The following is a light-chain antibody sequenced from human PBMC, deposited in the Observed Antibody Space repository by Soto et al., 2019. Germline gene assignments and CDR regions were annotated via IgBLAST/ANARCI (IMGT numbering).Light chain of an antibody. CDR2: KAF. J-gene: IGKJ4*01. Sequence: DIQMTQSPSTLSASVGDRVTITCRASQSISSWLAWYQQKPGKDPKLLIYKAFSLESGVPSRFIVSVSGTEFTLTISSLQPDDFATYYCQQYNSYPFTFGGGTKVEIK. CDR1: QSISSW. CDR3: QQYNSYPFT. V-gene: IGKV1-5*03.